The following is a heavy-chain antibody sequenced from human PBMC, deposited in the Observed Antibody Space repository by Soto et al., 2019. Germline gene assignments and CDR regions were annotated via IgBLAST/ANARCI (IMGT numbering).Heavy chain of an antibody. J-gene: IGHJ5*02. D-gene: IGHD6-6*01. V-gene: IGHV1-8*01. CDR2: MNPNSGNT. CDR3: ARGKSRRARCNWFGP. CDR1: GYTFTSYD. Sequence: ASVKVSCKASGYTFTSYDNNWVRQATGQGLEWMGWMNPNSGNTGYAQKFQGRVTMTRNTSISTAYMELSSLRSEDTAVYYCARGKSRRARCNWFGPWGQGTLVTVSS.